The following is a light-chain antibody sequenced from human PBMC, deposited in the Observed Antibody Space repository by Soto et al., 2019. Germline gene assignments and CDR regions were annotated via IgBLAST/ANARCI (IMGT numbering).Light chain of an antibody. J-gene: IGKJ1*01. V-gene: IGKV1-8*01. Sequence: AIRMTQSPSSLSASTGDRVTITCRASQGISSYLAWYQQKPGKAPKLLIYAASTLQSGVQSRFSGSGSGTDFTLTIRSLQSEDFAVYYCKQYNNWPRTFGQGTKVDIK. CDR2: AAS. CDR3: KQYNNWPRT. CDR1: QGISSY.